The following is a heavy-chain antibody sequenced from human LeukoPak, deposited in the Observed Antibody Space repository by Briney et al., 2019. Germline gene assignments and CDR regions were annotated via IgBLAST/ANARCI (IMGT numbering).Heavy chain of an antibody. CDR1: GFTFSSHW. D-gene: IGHD6-13*01. J-gene: IGHJ4*02. Sequence: PGGSLRLSCAASGFTFSSHWMSWVRQAPGKGLEWVANINQAGSEKHYVDSVKGRFTISRVTAKSSLYLQMNSLRAEDTAVYYCARDGTAAGLYFDYWGQGTLVTVSS. CDR3: ARDGTAAGLYFDY. V-gene: IGHV3-7*01. CDR2: INQAGSEK.